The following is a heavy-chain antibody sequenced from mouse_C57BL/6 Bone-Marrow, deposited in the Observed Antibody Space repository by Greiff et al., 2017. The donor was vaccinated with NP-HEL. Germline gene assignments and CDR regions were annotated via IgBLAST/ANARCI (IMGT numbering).Heavy chain of an antibody. CDR2: IYPRSGNT. D-gene: IGHD4-1*01. J-gene: IGHJ3*01. CDR3: ARCSRTGTRPFAY. V-gene: IGHV1-81*01. CDR1: GYTFTSYG. Sequence: QVQLKESGAELARPGASVKLSCKASGYTFTSYGISWVKQRTGQGLEWIGEIYPRSGNTYYNEKFKGKATLTADKSSSTAYMELRSLTSEDSAVYFCARCSRTGTRPFAYWGQGTLVTVSA.